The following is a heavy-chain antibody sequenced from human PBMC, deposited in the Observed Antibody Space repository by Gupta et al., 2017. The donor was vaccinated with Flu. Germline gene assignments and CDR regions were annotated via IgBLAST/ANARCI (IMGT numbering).Heavy chain of an antibody. CDR2: IYQSGTT. CDR3: ARVRLSRGPRDVFDY. CDR1: GFSISNSYY. J-gene: IGHJ4*02. Sequence: QVQLQESGPGVAKPSEPLSPPCAVSGFSISNSYYWDWPRQPPGKGLEWIGTIYQSGTTYYDPSRESRVTITVDTSKNRFSLKLTSVTAADTAVYYCARVRLSRGPRDVFDYWGQGALVTVSS. D-gene: IGHD2-15*01. V-gene: IGHV4-38-2*01.